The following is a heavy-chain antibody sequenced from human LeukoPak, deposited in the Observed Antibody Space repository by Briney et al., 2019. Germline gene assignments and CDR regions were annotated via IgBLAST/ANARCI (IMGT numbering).Heavy chain of an antibody. D-gene: IGHD4-17*01. V-gene: IGHV3-23*01. CDR1: GFTFNYYG. CDR2: ISGSGDTR. CDR3: AKDRMVTTGLGALDI. J-gene: IGHJ3*02. Sequence: GGSLRLSCAASGFTFNYYGMTWVRQTPEKGLEWVSSISGSGDTRSYADSVKGRFTISRDNSKDTLYLQMNSLRVDDTAVYYCAKDRMVTTGLGALDIWGPGTMVTVSS.